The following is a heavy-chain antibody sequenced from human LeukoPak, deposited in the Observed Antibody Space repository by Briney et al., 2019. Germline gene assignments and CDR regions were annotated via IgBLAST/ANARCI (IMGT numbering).Heavy chain of an antibody. V-gene: IGHV4-59*01. CDR2: IYYSGST. CDR3: ASSLWFGEFIFDY. Sequence: SETLSLTCTVSGGSISSYYWSWIRQPPGKGLELIGYIYYSGSTNYNPSLKSRVTISVDTSKNQFSLKLSSVTAADTAVYYCASSLWFGEFIFDYWGQGTLVTVSS. CDR1: GGSISSYY. J-gene: IGHJ4*02. D-gene: IGHD3-10*01.